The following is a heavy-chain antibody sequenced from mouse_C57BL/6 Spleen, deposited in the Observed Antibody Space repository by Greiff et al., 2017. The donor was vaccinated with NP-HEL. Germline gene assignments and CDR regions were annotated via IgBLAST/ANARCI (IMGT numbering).Heavy chain of an antibody. Sequence: VQLQQSGAELVRPGTSVKLSCKASGYTFTSYWMHWVKQRPGQGLEWIGVIDPSDSYTNYNQKFKGKATLTVDTSSSTAYMQLSSLTSEDSAVYYCAREGSGWYFDVWGTRTTVTVSS. D-gene: IGHD1-1*01. CDR3: AREGSGWYFDV. J-gene: IGHJ1*03. V-gene: IGHV1-59*01. CDR1: GYTFTSYW. CDR2: IDPSDSYT.